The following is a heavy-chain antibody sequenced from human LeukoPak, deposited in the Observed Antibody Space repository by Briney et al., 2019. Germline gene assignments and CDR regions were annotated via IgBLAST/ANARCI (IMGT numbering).Heavy chain of an antibody. CDR2: ISGSGEST. CDR1: GFIFSNYA. Sequence: PGGSLRLSCAASGFIFSNYAMSWVRQAPGKGLEWVSAISGSGESTYYADSVKGRFTISRDNSKNTLYLQMNSLRAEDTAVYYCAKGARYDSSGYYEYYFDYWGQGTLVTVSS. D-gene: IGHD3-22*01. V-gene: IGHV3-23*01. J-gene: IGHJ4*02. CDR3: AKGARYDSSGYYEYYFDY.